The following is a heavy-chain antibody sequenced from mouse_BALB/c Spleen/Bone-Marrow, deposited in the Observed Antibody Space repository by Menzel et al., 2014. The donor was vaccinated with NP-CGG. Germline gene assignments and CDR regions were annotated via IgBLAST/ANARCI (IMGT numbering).Heavy chain of an antibody. CDR2: IRSKAYGYTT. J-gene: IGHJ4*01. CDR3: ARFPMDY. V-gene: IGHV7-3*02. Sequence: EVQLQQSGGGLVQPGGSLRLSCTTSGFTFTDYYMSWVRQPPGKALEWLAFIRSKAYGYTTEYSASVRGRFTISRGNSQSILYLQMNTLRAEDSATYYCARFPMDYWGQGTSVTVSS. CDR1: GFTFTDYY.